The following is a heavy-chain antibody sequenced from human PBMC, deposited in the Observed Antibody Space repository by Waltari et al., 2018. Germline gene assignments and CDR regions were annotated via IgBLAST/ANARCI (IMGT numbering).Heavy chain of an antibody. CDR2: MNPTSGKT. J-gene: IGHJ3*02. D-gene: IGHD6-25*01. CDR1: GYTLTSYD. V-gene: IGHV1-8*01. Sequence: QVQLVQSGAEVKKPGASVKVSCKASGYTLTSYDINWVRQAIGQGLERMGWMNPTSGKTGYAQKFQGRVTMARNTSISTAYMERSSVRSEDTAVYYGARPGATDDAYDICGQGAMVTVSS. CDR3: ARPGATDDAYDI.